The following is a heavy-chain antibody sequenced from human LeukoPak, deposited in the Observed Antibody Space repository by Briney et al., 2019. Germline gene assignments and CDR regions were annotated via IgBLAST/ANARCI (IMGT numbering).Heavy chain of an antibody. CDR2: ITSSSIYT. CDR3: ARDHAGSGDYFDY. CDR1: GFTFSSYN. Sequence: GGSLRLSCAASGFTFSSYNMNWVRQAPGKGLEWVSSITSSSIYTFYADSVKGRFTISRDNAKNSLYLQMNRLRAEDTAVYYCARDHAGSGDYFDYWGQGTLVTVSS. V-gene: IGHV3-21*01. D-gene: IGHD3-10*01. J-gene: IGHJ4*02.